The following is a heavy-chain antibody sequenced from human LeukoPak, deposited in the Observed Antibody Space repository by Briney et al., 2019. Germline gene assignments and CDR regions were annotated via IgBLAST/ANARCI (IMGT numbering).Heavy chain of an antibody. CDR2: INSNGRST. CDR1: GFTFSSYG. CDR3: AKDNYGDDSSGFYYLFDD. V-gene: IGHV3-23*01. Sequence: GGTLRLSCAASGFTFSSYGMSWVRQAPGKGLEWVSGINSNGRSTYYADSVKGRFTISRDNSKNTLYLQMNSLRAEDTVVYYCAKDNYGDDSSGFYYLFDDWGQGTLVSVSS. D-gene: IGHD3-22*01. J-gene: IGHJ4*02.